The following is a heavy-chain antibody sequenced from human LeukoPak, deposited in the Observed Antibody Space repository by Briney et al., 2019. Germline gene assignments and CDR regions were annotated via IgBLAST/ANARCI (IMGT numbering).Heavy chain of an antibody. D-gene: IGHD5-12*01. Sequence: PSETLSLTCAVSGGSISSGGYSWSWVRQPPGKGLEWIGYIYHSGSTYYNPSLKSRVTISVDRSKNQFSLKLSSVTAADTAVYYCASLYSGYDMLDYWGQGTLVTVSS. V-gene: IGHV4-30-2*01. CDR3: ASLYSGYDMLDY. J-gene: IGHJ4*02. CDR2: IYHSGST. CDR1: GGSISSGGYS.